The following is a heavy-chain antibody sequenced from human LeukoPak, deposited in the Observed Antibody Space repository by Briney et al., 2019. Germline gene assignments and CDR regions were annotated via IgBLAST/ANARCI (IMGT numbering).Heavy chain of an antibody. CDR2: IHYSGST. J-gene: IGHJ4*02. V-gene: IGHV4-59*01. CDR3: ARTTADGSADY. Sequence: PSETLSLTCTVSGGSISSYYWSWIRQPPGKGLEWIAYIHYSGSTNYNPSLKSRVTISVDTSKNQFSLKLSSVTAADTAVYYCARTTADGSADYWGQGTLVTVFS. D-gene: IGHD5-24*01. CDR1: GGSISSYY.